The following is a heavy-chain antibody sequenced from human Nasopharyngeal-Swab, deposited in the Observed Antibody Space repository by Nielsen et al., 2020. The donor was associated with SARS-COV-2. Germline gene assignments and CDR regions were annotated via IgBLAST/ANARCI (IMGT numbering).Heavy chain of an antibody. V-gene: IGHV4-34*01. D-gene: IGHD3-3*01. Sequence: MRQPPGKGLEWIGEINHSGSTNYNPSLTSRVTISVDTSKNQFSLKLSSVTAADTAVYYCARAIFGVVIIFNYYYMDVWGKGTTGTVSS. CDR3: ARAIFGVVIIFNYYYMDV. J-gene: IGHJ6*03. CDR2: INHSGST.